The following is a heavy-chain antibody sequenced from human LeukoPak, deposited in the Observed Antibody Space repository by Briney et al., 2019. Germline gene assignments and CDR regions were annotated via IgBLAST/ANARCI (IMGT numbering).Heavy chain of an antibody. Sequence: TGGSLRLSCAASGFMLSSYWMSWVRQAPGKGLEWVANIKQDGSEKYYVDSVKGRFTISRDNAKNSLYPQMNSLRAEDTAVYYCARDRRFGAPDVWGKGTTVTISS. CDR1: GFMLSSYW. CDR3: ARDRRFGAPDV. V-gene: IGHV3-7*01. CDR2: IKQDGSEK. D-gene: IGHD3-10*01. J-gene: IGHJ6*04.